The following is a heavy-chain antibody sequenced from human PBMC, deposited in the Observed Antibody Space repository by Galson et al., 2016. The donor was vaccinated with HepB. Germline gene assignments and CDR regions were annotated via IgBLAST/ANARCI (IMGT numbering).Heavy chain of an antibody. V-gene: IGHV2-70*01. CDR3: ARSSTTFFDSSGYFRGVYLDY. D-gene: IGHD3-22*01. CDR2: IDGDDDK. CDR1: GFSLSTSGMC. J-gene: IGHJ4*02. Sequence: PALVKPTQTLTLTCTFSGFSLSTSGMCVSWIRQPPGKALEWLALIDGDDDKHYSTSLKTRLAISKDTSKNQVVLTMTNMDPVDTATYTCARSSTTFFDSSGYFRGVYLDYWGQGTLVTVSS.